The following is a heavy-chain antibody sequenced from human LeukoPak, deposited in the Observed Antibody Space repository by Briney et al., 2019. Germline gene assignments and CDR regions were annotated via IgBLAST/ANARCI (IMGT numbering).Heavy chain of an antibody. CDR3: ARDHSAGKYGMDV. J-gene: IGHJ6*02. D-gene: IGHD6-13*01. CDR2: IRSSSSYI. Sequence: GRSLRLSCAASGFPFTTYGMHWVRQAPGKGLEWVSSIRSSSSYIYYADSVKGRLTISRDNAKNSLYLQMNSLRAEDTAVYYCARDHSAGKYGMDVWGQGTTVTVSS. CDR1: GFPFTTYG. V-gene: IGHV3-21*01.